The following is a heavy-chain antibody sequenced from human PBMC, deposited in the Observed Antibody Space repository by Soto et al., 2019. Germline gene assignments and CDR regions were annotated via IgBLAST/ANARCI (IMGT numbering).Heavy chain of an antibody. V-gene: IGHV3-23*01. CDR1: GFTFSSYA. CDR2: ISGSGGST. Sequence: ESGGGLVQPGGSLRLSCAASGFTFSSYAMSWVRQAPGKGLEWVSAISGSGGSTYYADSVKGRFTISRDNSKNTLYLQMNSLRAEDTAVYYCAKSGVVVPAAMGYYYYYYMDVWGKGTTVTVSS. J-gene: IGHJ6*03. CDR3: AKSGVVVPAAMGYYYYYYMDV. D-gene: IGHD2-2*01.